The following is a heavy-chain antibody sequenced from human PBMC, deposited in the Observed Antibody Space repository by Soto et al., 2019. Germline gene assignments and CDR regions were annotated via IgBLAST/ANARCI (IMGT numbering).Heavy chain of an antibody. Sequence: PVRPLRLSCAASGFTFSSYAMSWVRQAPGKGLEWVSAISAGGGNTYYRDSVKGRFTISRDNSKNTLYLQMNSLRAEDTAVYFYAQTTPSIHWFDPWGQGTLVTVSS. V-gene: IGHV3-23*01. J-gene: IGHJ5*02. D-gene: IGHD1-1*01. CDR3: AQTTPSIHWFDP. CDR1: GFTFSSYA. CDR2: ISAGGGNT.